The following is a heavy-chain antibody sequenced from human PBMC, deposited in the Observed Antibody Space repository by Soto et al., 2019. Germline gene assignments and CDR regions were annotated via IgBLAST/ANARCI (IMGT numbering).Heavy chain of an antibody. CDR2: ITSSSSTI. J-gene: IGHJ4*02. D-gene: IGHD3-3*01. V-gene: IGHV3-48*01. Sequence: PGGALRLSCAVSGFTFSSYSMNWVRQAPGKGLEWVSYITSSSSTIYYADSVKGRFTISRDNAKNSLYLQMNSLRAEDTAVYYCARVEWSGYSGIDYWGQGTLVTVSS. CDR3: ARVEWSGYSGIDY. CDR1: GFTFSSYS.